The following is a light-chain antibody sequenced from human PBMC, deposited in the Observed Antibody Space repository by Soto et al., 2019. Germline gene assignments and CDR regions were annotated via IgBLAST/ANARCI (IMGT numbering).Light chain of an antibody. CDR2: EAS. Sequence: EIVLTLSPATLSLSPGERATLSCRASQTVSSSLAWYQQKPGQAPRLLIYEASNRATGIPARFSGSGSGADFTLTISSLEPEDFALYYCQQHINWPLTFGGGTKVDI. CDR1: QTVSSS. J-gene: IGKJ4*01. CDR3: QQHINWPLT. V-gene: IGKV3-11*01.